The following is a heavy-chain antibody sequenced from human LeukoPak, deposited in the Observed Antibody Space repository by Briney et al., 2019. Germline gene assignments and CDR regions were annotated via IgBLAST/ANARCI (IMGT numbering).Heavy chain of an antibody. CDR3: ARDAMIVVVIVNWYFDL. CDR2: ISSSSSYI. V-gene: IGHV3-21*01. D-gene: IGHD3-22*01. J-gene: IGHJ2*01. CDR1: GFTFSKYS. Sequence: GGSLRLSCAASGFTFSKYSMNWVRQAPGKGLEWVSFISSSSSYIYYADSVKGRFTISRDNAKNSLYLQMNSLRAEDTAVYYCARDAMIVVVIVNWYFDLWGRGTLVTVSS.